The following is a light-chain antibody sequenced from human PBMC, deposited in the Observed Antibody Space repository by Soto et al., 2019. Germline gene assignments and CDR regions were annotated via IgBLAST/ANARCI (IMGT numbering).Light chain of an antibody. V-gene: IGKV1-9*01. Sequence: DIQLTQSPSFLSASVGDRVTITCRASRGISSYLAWYQQKPGKAPKLLIYAASTLQTGVPSRFSGSGSGTEFTLTISSLQPEDFATYYCQQLNSYHITFGQGTRLEIK. CDR3: QQLNSYHIT. J-gene: IGKJ5*01. CDR2: AAS. CDR1: RGISSY.